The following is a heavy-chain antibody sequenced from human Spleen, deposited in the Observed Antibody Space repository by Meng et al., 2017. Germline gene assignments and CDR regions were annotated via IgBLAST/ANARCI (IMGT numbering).Heavy chain of an antibody. CDR1: GFSLSTSGVG. V-gene: IGHV2-5*02. CDR2: IYWDDDK. J-gene: IGHJ4*02. Sequence: SGPTLVKPTQTLTLTCTFSGFSLSTSGVGVGWIRQPPGKALEWLALIYWDDDKRYSPSLKSRLTITKDTSKNEVVLTMTNMDPVDTATYYCTYRRNKFLEDSGWDDSWGQGTLVTVSS. D-gene: IGHD1-26*01. CDR3: TYRRNKFLEDSGWDDS.